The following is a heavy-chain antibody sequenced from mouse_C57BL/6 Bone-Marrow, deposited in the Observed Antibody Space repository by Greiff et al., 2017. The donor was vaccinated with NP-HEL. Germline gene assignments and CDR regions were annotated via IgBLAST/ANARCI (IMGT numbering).Heavy chain of an antibody. CDR1: GYSFTGYY. V-gene: IGHV1-42*01. D-gene: IGHD2-3*01. Sequence: DVKLQESGPELVKPGASVKISCKASGYSFTGYYMNWVKQSPEKSLEWIGEINPSTGGTTYNQKFKAKATLTVDKSSSTAYMQLKSLTSEDSAVYYCARRWLLLFDYWGQGTTLTVSS. CDR3: ARRWLLLFDY. J-gene: IGHJ2*01. CDR2: INPSTGGT.